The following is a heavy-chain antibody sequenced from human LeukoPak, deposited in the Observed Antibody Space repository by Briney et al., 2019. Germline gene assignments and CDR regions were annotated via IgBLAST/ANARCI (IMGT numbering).Heavy chain of an antibody. CDR3: ARVEDSGSYPFPY. Sequence: GASVKVSCKASRYTFTSYDINWVRQATGQGLEWMGGMNPNSGNTGYAQKFQGRVTMTRNTSISTAYMELSSLRSEDTAVYYCARVEDSGSYPFPYWGQGTLVTVSS. J-gene: IGHJ4*02. CDR2: MNPNSGNT. CDR1: RYTFTSYD. D-gene: IGHD1-26*01. V-gene: IGHV1-8*01.